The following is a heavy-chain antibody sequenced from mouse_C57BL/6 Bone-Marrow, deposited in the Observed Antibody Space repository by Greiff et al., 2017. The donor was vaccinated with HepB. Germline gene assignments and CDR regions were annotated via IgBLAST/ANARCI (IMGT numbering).Heavy chain of an antibody. Sequence: QVQLQQPGTELVKPGASVKLSCKASGYTFTSYWMHWVRQRPGQGLEWIGNINPSNGGTNYKEKFKSKATLTVDKSSSTAYMQLSSLTSEDSAVYYCERASAYGSPYFDGWGNGTTLTAAS. D-gene: IGHD1-1*01. CDR2: INPSNGGT. J-gene: IGHJ2*01. CDR1: GYTFTSYW. V-gene: IGHV1-53*01. CDR3: ERASAYGSPYFDG.